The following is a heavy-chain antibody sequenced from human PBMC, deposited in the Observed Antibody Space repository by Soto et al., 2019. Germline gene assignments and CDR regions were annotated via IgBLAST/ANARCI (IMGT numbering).Heavy chain of an antibody. CDR2: IYYSGST. V-gene: IGHV4-31*03. CDR1: GGSISSGGYY. Sequence: SETLSLTCTVSGGSISSGGYYWSWIRQHPGKGLEWIGYIYYSGSTYYNPSLKSRVTISVDTSKNQFSLKLSSVTAADTAVYYCARGGRNITIFGVVIISWFDPWGQGTLVTVSS. D-gene: IGHD3-3*01. J-gene: IGHJ5*02. CDR3: ARGGRNITIFGVVIISWFDP.